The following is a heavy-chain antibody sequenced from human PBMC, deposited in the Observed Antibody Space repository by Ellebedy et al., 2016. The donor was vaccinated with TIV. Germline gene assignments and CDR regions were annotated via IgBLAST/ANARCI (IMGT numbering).Heavy chain of an antibody. J-gene: IGHJ4*02. Sequence: SETLSLTCAVYGGSFDVYYWSWIHQPPGKGLEWIGEINQSGSTNYNPSLKSRVAISVDTSKNQFSLKMSSVTAADTAVYYCARVGGDLAGFRSYDYWGQGTLVTVSS. CDR2: INQSGST. V-gene: IGHV4-34*01. CDR3: ARVGGDLAGFRSYDY. CDR1: GGSFDVYY. D-gene: IGHD3-9*01.